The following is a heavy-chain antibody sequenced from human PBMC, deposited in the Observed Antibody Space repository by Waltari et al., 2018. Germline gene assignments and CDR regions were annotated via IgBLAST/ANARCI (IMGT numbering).Heavy chain of an antibody. D-gene: IGHD2-21*01. CDR3: ARDTGALWMDV. V-gene: IGHV1-46*01. Sequence: QVQLVQSGAEVKKPGASVKISCKTSEYTFTSSYIHWVRQAPGQGLEWMGIINPMWCSTSYAQQFQGRVTITRDTSTSTVYMELSSLRSDDTAVYYCARDTGALWMDVWGQGTTVTVSS. J-gene: IGHJ6*02. CDR2: INPMWCST. CDR1: EYTFTSSY.